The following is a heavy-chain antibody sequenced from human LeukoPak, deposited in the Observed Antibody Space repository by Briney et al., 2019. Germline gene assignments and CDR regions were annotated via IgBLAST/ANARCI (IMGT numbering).Heavy chain of an antibody. D-gene: IGHD2-2*01. CDR2: ISGSGGST. CDR1: GFTFSNYA. CDR3: ATCLGYQLLDDAFDI. Sequence: GGSLRLSCAASGFTFSNYAMNWVRQAPGKGLEWVSVISGSGGSTYYADSVKGRFTISRDNSKNTLYLQMNSLRAEDTAVYYCATCLGYQLLDDAFDIWGQGTMVTVSS. J-gene: IGHJ3*02. V-gene: IGHV3-23*01.